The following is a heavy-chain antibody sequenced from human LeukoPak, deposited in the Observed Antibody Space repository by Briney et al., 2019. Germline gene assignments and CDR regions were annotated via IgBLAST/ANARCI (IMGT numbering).Heavy chain of an antibody. CDR2: ISGYNGNT. CDR1: VYTFSSYG. V-gene: IGHV1-18*01. Sequence: VASVKVSCKPSVYTFSSYGISSLRQAPGQGLEWMGWISGYNGNTNYLQKFQGRVTMTTDTSTSTLHLEVRSLRSDDTAVYYCARYNGHKSVDYWGQGTLVTVSS. J-gene: IGHJ4*02. CDR3: ARYNGHKSVDY. D-gene: IGHD1-14*01.